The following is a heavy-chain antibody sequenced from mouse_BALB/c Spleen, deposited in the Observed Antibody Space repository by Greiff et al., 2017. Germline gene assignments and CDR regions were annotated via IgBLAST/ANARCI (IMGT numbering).Heavy chain of an antibody. D-gene: IGHD1-1*01. V-gene: IGHV5-17*02. CDR1: GFTFSSFG. Sequence: VQLKESGGGLVQPGGSRKLSCAASGFTFSSFGMHWVRQAPGKGLEWVGNISSGSSTIYYAETLKGRFTISRDKPKNTLFLQMTSLRSEDTAMYYCARGTTVVDDAMDYWGQGTSVTVSS. J-gene: IGHJ4*01. CDR3: ARGTTVVDDAMDY. CDR2: ISSGSSTI.